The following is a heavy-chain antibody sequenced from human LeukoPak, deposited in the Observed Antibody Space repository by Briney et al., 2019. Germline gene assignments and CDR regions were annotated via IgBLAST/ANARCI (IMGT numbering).Heavy chain of an antibody. CDR1: GFTFNTFE. CDR3: ARGGWNYVFNY. D-gene: IGHD1-7*01. Sequence: GGSLRLLCAACGFTFNTFEMKWLRKAPGKGLEWVSYITSSDSTIYYADYVKGRFTISRDNGKNSLYLQMNSLRAEDTAVYYCARGGWNYVFNYWGQGALVTVSS. V-gene: IGHV3-48*03. J-gene: IGHJ4*02. CDR2: ITSSDSTI.